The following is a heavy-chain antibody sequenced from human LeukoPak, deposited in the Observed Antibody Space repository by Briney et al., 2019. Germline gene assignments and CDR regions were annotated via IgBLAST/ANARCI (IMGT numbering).Heavy chain of an antibody. D-gene: IGHD2-2*03. V-gene: IGHV5-51*01. CDR1: GYSFTNYW. CDR3: ARSGGYCSSTSCYAFDY. CDR2: IYPGDSDT. J-gene: IGHJ4*02. Sequence: GESLKISYKGSGYSFTNYWIGWVRQMPGKGLEWMGIIYPGDSDTRYSPSFQGQVTISADKSISTAYLQWSSLKASDTAIYYCARSGGYCSSTSCYAFDYWGQGTLVTVSS.